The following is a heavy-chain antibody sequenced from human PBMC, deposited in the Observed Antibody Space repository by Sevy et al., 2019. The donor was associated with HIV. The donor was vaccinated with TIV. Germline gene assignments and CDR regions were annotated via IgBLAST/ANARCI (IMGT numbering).Heavy chain of an antibody. Sequence: SDTLSLTCTVSGGSISSYYWSWIRQPPGKGLEWIGYIYYSGSTNYNPSLKSRVTISVDTSKNQFSLKLSSVTAADTAVYYCARMTTVTTGFDYWGQGTLVTVPQ. CDR1: GGSISSYY. J-gene: IGHJ4*02. V-gene: IGHV4-59*01. D-gene: IGHD4-4*01. CDR2: IYYSGST. CDR3: ARMTTVTTGFDY.